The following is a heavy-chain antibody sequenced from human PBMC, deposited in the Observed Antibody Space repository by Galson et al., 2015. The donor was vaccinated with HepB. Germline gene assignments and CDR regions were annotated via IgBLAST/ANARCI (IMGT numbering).Heavy chain of an antibody. V-gene: IGHV3-33*01. CDR2: IWFDGRKT. CDR3: ARDASGVVPAPMSYMDV. J-gene: IGHJ6*03. CDR1: GFTFKSYA. D-gene: IGHD3-10*01. Sequence: SLRLSCAASGFTFKSYAMHWVRQAPGKGLDWVAVIWFDGRKTYCGDSVQGRFTVSRDNSKNTVYLQMSSLRVEDTAVYYCARDASGVVPAPMSYMDVWGKGTTVTVSS.